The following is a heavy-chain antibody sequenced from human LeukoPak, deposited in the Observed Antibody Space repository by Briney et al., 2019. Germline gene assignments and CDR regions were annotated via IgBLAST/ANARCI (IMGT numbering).Heavy chain of an antibody. Sequence: GGSLRLSCAASGFTFSDYGMHWVRQAPGKGLEWVALISYDGSNKYYADSVKGRFTISRDNSKNTLYLQMNSLRTEDTAVYYCGRVGGRSKAAKGDAFDIWGQGTMVTVSS. D-gene: IGHD6-6*01. CDR2: ISYDGSNK. J-gene: IGHJ3*02. CDR3: GRVGGRSKAAKGDAFDI. V-gene: IGHV3-30*03. CDR1: GFTFSDYG.